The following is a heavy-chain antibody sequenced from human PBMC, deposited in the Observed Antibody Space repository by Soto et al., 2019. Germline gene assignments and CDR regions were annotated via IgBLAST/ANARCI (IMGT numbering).Heavy chain of an antibody. D-gene: IGHD6-19*01. CDR1: GFPFDDYA. CDR2: ISWSGNNM. V-gene: IGHV3-9*01. CDR3: VKWLNIDYNSGWFYFPN. Sequence: GGSLRLSCAASGFPFDDYAMYWVRQTPGKGLEWVSGISWSGNNMDYRDSVKGRFTISRDNAKNSLDLQMNSLRVEDTALYYCVKWLNIDYNSGWFYFPNWRPG. J-gene: IGHJ4*02.